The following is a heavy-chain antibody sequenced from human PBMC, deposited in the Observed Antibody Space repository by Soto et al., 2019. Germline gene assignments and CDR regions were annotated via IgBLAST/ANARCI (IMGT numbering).Heavy chain of an antibody. CDR3: CRQYFCDF. D-gene: IGHD3-3*01. V-gene: IGHV5-51*01. J-gene: IGHJ4*02. CDR1: GYSFTSYW. CDR2: IYPGDSDT. Sequence: LGESLKISCKGSGYSFTSYWIGWVRQMPGKGLEWMGIIYPGDSDTRYSPSFQGQVTISADKSISTAYLQMTALRVEDTALYYCCRQYFCDFWGQGTLVTVSS.